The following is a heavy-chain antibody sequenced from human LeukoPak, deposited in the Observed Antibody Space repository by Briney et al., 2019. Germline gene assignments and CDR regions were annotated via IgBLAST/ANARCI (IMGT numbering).Heavy chain of an antibody. CDR2: ISGSGGST. CDR3: AKYCGGDCYPPIDYYYYYYMDV. V-gene: IGHV3-23*01. CDR1: GFTFSSYA. J-gene: IGHJ6*03. D-gene: IGHD2-21*02. Sequence: GGSLRHSCAASGFTFSSYAMSWVRQAPGKGLEWVSAISGSGGSTYYADSVKGRFTISRDNSKNTLYLQMNSLRAEDTAVYYCAKYCGGDCYPPIDYYYYYYMDVWGKGTTVTVSS.